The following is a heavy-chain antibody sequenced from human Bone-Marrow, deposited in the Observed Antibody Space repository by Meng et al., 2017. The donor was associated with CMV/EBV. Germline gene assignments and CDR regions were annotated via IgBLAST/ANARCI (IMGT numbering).Heavy chain of an antibody. CDR1: GFTFSDYY. CDR3: ARWGGEGSTSGFDY. V-gene: IGHV3-7*01. Sequence: GESLKISCAASGFTFSDYYMSWIRQAPGKGLEWVANIKEDGSEKNYVDSVKGRFTISRDNSNNLVHLQMSDLRAEDTSVYYCARWGGEGSTSGFDYWGQGTLVTVSS. CDR2: IKEDGSEK. D-gene: IGHD2/OR15-2a*01. J-gene: IGHJ4*02.